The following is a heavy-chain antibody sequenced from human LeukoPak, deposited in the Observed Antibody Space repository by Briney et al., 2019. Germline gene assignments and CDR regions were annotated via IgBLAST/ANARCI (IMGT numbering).Heavy chain of an antibody. V-gene: IGHV4-61*08. CDR3: AREDITGTASYFDY. CDR2: VYYSGST. D-gene: IGHD1-7*01. CDR1: GGSVSSGGFY. Sequence: SETLSLTCTVSGGSVSSGGFYWTWIRQPPGKGLEWIGYVYYSGSTNYIPSLRSRLTISVDTSKNQFSLKLSSVTAADTAVYYCAREDITGTASYFDYWGQGTLVTVSS. J-gene: IGHJ4*02.